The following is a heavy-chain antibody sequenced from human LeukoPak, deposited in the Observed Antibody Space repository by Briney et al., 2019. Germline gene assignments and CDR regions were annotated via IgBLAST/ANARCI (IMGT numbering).Heavy chain of an antibody. Sequence: PGGSLRLSCAASGFTFNSYAMSWVRQAPGKGLEWVSAISSSGGTTYYADSVKGRFTISRDNSKNTLYLQMNSLRVEDTAVYYCAQEIRPNDYWGQGTLVTVSS. J-gene: IGHJ4*02. D-gene: IGHD4-17*01. V-gene: IGHV3-23*01. CDR2: ISSSGGTT. CDR1: GFTFNSYA. CDR3: AQEIRPNDY.